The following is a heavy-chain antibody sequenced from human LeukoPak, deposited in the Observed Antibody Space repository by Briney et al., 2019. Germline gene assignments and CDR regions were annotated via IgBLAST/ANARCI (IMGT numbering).Heavy chain of an antibody. CDR2: IIPILGIA. CDR1: GGTFISYT. D-gene: IGHD3-9*01. Sequence: SVKVSCKASGGTFISYTISWVGQAPGQGLEWMGGIIPILGIANYAQKFQGRVTIPADKSTSTAYMELSSLRSEDTAVYYCASLTGYFDYWGQGTLVTVSS. V-gene: IGHV1-69*02. J-gene: IGHJ4*02. CDR3: ASLTGYFDY.